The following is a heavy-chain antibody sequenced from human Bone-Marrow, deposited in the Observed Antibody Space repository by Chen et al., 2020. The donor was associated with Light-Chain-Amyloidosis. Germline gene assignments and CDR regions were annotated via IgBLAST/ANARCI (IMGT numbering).Heavy chain of an antibody. CDR3: ARRRDGYNFDY. V-gene: IGHV5-51*01. J-gene: IGHJ4*02. CDR2: IYPDDSDA. Sequence: EVQLEQSGPEVKKPGESLKISCKGSGYTSPNYWIGWVRQMPGKGLEWMGVIYPDDSDARYSPSFEGQVTISADKSITTAYLQWRSLKALDTAMYYCARRRDGYNFDYWGQGTLVTVSS. D-gene: IGHD5-12*01. CDR1: GYTSPNYW.